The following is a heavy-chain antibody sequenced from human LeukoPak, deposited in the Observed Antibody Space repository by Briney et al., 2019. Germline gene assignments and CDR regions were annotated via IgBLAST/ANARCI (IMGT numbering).Heavy chain of an antibody. Sequence: PGGSLRLSCAASGFTFSSYEMNWVRQAPGKGLEWVSYISINGSTIYYADSVKGRFTISRDNAKNSLYLQMNSLRAEDTAVYYCARDDRLGFTIDYWGQGTLVTVSS. CDR3: ARDDRLGFTIDY. CDR2: ISINGSTI. V-gene: IGHV3-48*03. D-gene: IGHD3-22*01. CDR1: GFTFSSYE. J-gene: IGHJ4*02.